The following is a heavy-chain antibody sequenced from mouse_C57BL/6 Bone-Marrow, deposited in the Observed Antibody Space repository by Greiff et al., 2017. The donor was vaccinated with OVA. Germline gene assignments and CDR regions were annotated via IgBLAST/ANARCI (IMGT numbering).Heavy chain of an antibody. CDR1: GYTFTSYW. CDR3: ARLDGNYWYFDV. Sequence: QVQLQQPGAELVKPGASVKMSCKASGYTFTSYWITWVKQRTGQGLEWIGDIYPGSGSTNYNEKFKGKATLTAEKSSSTAYMQLSSLTSEDSAVYFCARLDGNYWYFDVWGTGTTVTVSS. CDR2: IYPGSGST. V-gene: IGHV1-55*01. D-gene: IGHD2-1*01. J-gene: IGHJ1*03.